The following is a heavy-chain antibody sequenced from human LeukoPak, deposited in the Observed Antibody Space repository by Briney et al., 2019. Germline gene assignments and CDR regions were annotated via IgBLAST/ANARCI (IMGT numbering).Heavy chain of an antibody. D-gene: IGHD3-3*01. CDR1: AGSINSFF. CDR2: IYYSATT. Sequence: SETLSLTCTVSAGSINSFFWIWIRQPPGKGLEWIGSIYYSATTKYNPSLKSRVTISVDTSKNHFSLRLTSVTAADTAMYYGARRFARNWYFDVWGRGTPVTVSS. V-gene: IGHV4-59*08. J-gene: IGHJ2*01. CDR3: ARRFARNWYFDV.